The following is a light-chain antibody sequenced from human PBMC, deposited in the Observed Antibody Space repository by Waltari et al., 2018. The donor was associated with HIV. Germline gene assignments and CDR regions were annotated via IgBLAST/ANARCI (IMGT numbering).Light chain of an antibody. CDR2: GAS. V-gene: IGKV1-39*01. J-gene: IGKJ1*01. CDR3: QQTYNSPKT. Sequence: DIQMTQSPSSLPASVGDIVTISCRASQTINTFLNWYQQKPGKAPKLLIYGASNLPSGVPSRFSGSGSGTDFTLTINSLQAEDFATYYCQQTYNSPKTFGPGTKVDMK. CDR1: QTINTF.